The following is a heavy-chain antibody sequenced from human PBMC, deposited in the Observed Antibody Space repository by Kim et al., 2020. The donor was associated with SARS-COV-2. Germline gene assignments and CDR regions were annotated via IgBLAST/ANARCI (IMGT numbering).Heavy chain of an antibody. D-gene: IGHD6-13*01. Sequence: SPSVKAQVTISADQSISTAYLQWSSLKASDTAMYYCARAPLYSSTSFDYWGQGTLVTVSS. CDR3: ARAPLYSSTSFDY. J-gene: IGHJ4*02. V-gene: IGHV5-51*01.